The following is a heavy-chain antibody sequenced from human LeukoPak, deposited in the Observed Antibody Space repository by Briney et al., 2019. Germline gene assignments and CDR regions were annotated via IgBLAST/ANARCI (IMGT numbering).Heavy chain of an antibody. CDR1: GYTFTGYY. CDR3: ARGLAAIPVFLGWFDP. CDR2: INPNSGGT. J-gene: IGHJ5*02. V-gene: IGHV1-2*06. Sequence: ASVKASCKASGYTFTGYYMHWVRQAPGQGLEWMGRINPNSGGTNYAQKFQGRVTMTRDTSISTAYMELSRLRSDDTAVYYCARGLAAIPVFLGWFDPWGQGTLVTVSS. D-gene: IGHD2-2*02.